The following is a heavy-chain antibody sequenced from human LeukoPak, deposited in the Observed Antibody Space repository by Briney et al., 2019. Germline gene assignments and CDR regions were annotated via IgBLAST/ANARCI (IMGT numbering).Heavy chain of an antibody. V-gene: IGHV4-39*07. CDR2: INHSGST. Sequence: PSETLSLTCTVSGGSISSSSYYWGWIRQPPGKGLEWIGEINHSGSTNYNPSLKSRVTISVDTSKNQFSLKLSSVTAADTAVYYCARSGRYSYGHWGQGTLVTVSS. CDR3: ARSGRYSYGH. CDR1: GGSISSSSYY. J-gene: IGHJ4*02. D-gene: IGHD5-18*01.